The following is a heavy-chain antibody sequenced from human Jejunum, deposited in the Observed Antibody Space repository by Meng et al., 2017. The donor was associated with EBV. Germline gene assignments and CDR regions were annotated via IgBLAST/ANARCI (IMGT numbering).Heavy chain of an antibody. CDR1: GGSSSDNDW. J-gene: IGHJ4*02. CDR3: AGNGYYALEY. D-gene: IGHD3-22*01. Sequence: QVHLPEPAPSLWNPSGTLSLTCVVSGGSSSDNDWWSWVRQPPGKGLEWLGEIYHGGGTNYNPSLESRVTISVDKSKNQFSLKLNSVTVADTAVYYCAGNGYYALEYWGPGILVTVSS. CDR2: IYHGGGT. V-gene: IGHV4-4*02.